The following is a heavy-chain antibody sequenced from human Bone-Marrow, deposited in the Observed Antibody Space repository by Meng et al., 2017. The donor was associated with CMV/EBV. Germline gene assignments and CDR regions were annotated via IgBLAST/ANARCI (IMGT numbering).Heavy chain of an antibody. CDR3: ARDPIQYSSSWFYYYYGMDV. V-gene: IGHV3-74*01. CDR2: INSDGSST. D-gene: IGHD6-13*01. CDR1: GFTFSSYW. J-gene: IGHJ6*02. Sequence: GGSLRLTCAASGFTFSSYWMHWVRQAPGKGLVWVSRINSDGSSTSYADSVKRRFTISRDNAKNTLYLQMNSLRAEDTAVYYCARDPIQYSSSWFYYYYGMDVWGQGTTVTVSS.